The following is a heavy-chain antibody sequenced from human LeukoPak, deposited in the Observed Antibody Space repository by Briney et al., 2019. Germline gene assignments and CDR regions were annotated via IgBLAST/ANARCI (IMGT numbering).Heavy chain of an antibody. Sequence: SETLSLTCTVSGGSISSSSYYWGWIRQPPGKGLEWIGSIYYSGSTYYNPSLKSRVTISVDTSKNQFSLKLSSVTASDTAVYYCARHLSFGELRPSLYYFDYWGQGTLVTVSS. D-gene: IGHD1-7*01. CDR3: ARHLSFGELRPSLYYFDY. J-gene: IGHJ4*02. V-gene: IGHV4-39*01. CDR1: GGSISSSSYY. CDR2: IYYSGST.